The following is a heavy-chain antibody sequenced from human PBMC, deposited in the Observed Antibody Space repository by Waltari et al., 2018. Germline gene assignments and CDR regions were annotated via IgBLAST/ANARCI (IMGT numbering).Heavy chain of an antibody. D-gene: IGHD3-9*01. CDR3: ARGLSQYGATTGFDY. CDR2: IYGSGST. Sequence: QVQLQESGPGMLRPSETLSLTCVVSGDSINNNHWWGWVRQAPGQGLEWIGQIYGSGSTIYNPSVKSRVTLSADNSKNQFSLTLKSVTAADTALYFCARGLSQYGATTGFDYWGQGTRVSVSS. V-gene: IGHV4-4*02. CDR1: GDSINNNHW. J-gene: IGHJ4*02.